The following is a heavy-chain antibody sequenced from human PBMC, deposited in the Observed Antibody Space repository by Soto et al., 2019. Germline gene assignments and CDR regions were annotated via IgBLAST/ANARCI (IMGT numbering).Heavy chain of an antibody. V-gene: IGHV4-61*01. CDR1: GDSISSGYY. CDR3: ARGSSSLPY. CDR2: IYYTGIT. J-gene: IGHJ4*02. Sequence: PSETPSLTCSVSGDSISSGYYWAWIRQPPGKGLEWIGYIYYTGITNYNPSLKSRVTISVDTSKNQFSLKLSSVTAADTAVYYCARGSSSLPYRGKGTLFTVAA. D-gene: IGHD6-6*01.